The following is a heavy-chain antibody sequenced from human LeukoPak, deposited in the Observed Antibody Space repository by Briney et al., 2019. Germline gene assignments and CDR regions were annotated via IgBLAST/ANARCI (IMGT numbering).Heavy chain of an antibody. CDR1: EFIFSGYW. CDR2: IKQDGSEK. V-gene: IGHV3-7*01. Sequence: GGSLRLSCAASEFIFSGYWMNWVRQAPGKGLEWVANIKQDGSEKQYVESVRGRFTISRDNAKNSLYLKMNSLRVEDTAAYYCARDGFVGAADYWGQGTLVTVSS. CDR3: ARDGFVGAADY. J-gene: IGHJ4*02. D-gene: IGHD6-13*01.